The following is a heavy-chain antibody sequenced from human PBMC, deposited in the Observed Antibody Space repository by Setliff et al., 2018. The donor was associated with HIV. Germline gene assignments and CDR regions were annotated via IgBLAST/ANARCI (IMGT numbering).Heavy chain of an antibody. Sequence: ASVKVSCKASGYTFSRYAMHWVRQAPGQRLEWMGWINAGNGNTKYSQKFQGRVSIARDTSASTAYMELSSLRSDDTAVYYCAKDRTGTGTTLHVWGKGTTVTVSS. J-gene: IGHJ6*04. CDR2: INAGNGNT. CDR3: AKDRTGTGTTLHV. V-gene: IGHV1-3*01. D-gene: IGHD1-7*01. CDR1: GYTFSRYA.